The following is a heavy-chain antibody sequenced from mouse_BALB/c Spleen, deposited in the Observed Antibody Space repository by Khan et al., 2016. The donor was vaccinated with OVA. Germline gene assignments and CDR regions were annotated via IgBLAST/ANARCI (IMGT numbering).Heavy chain of an antibody. V-gene: IGHV1-61*01. CDR3: TRREKYGYDPAWFAY. CDR2: INPSDSES. J-gene: IGHJ3*01. Sequence: QVQLQQSGAELVRPGASVKLSCKASGYTFTSYWMNWVRQRPGQGLEWVGKINPSDSESHYNQMFKDKATLTVDQSSGTAYMQLSSLTSEDSAVYYGTRREKYGYDPAWFAYWGQGTLVTVSA. D-gene: IGHD2-2*01. CDR1: GYTFTSYW.